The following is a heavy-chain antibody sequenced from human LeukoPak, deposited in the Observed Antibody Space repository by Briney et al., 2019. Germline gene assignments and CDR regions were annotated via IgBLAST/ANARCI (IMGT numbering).Heavy chain of an antibody. V-gene: IGHV4-61*08. CDR2: IYYSGST. CDR1: GGSISSGGYY. Sequence: SETLSLTCTVSGGSISSGGYYWSWIRQPPGKGLEWIGYIYYSGSTNYNPSLKSRVTISVDTSKNQFSLKLSSVTAADTAVYYCARSHSTDIVVVPAARGWFDPWGQGTLVTVSS. D-gene: IGHD2-2*01. CDR3: ARSHSTDIVVVPAARGWFDP. J-gene: IGHJ5*02.